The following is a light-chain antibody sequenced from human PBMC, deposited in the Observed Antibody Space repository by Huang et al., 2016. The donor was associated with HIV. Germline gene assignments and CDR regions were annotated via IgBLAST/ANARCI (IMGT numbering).Light chain of an antibody. CDR2: WAS. CDR3: QQHYGRQST. J-gene: IGKJ1*01. Sequence: IVMTQSPESLAVSLGERASINCKSSQSLLYRSNNKNYLAWYQKKQGHPPTLLIYWASGRDVGVPGRVSGGGSGTNFTLTINSLQADDVAVYYCQQHYGRQSTFGQGT. CDR1: QSLLYRSNNKNY. V-gene: IGKV4-1*01.